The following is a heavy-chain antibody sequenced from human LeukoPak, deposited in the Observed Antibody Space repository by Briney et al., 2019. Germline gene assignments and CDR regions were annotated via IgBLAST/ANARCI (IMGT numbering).Heavy chain of an antibody. CDR1: GGTFSSYA. J-gene: IGHJ3*02. V-gene: IGHV1-18*01. Sequence: ASVKVSCKASGGTFSSYAISWVRQAPGQGLEWMGWISAYNGNTNYAQKLQGRVTMTTDTSTSTAYMELRSLRSDDTAVYYCARDHSGYDFYAFDIWGQGTMVTVSS. CDR2: ISAYNGNT. CDR3: ARDHSGYDFYAFDI. D-gene: IGHD5-12*01.